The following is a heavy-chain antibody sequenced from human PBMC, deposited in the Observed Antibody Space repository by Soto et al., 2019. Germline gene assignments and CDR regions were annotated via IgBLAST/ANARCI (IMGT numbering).Heavy chain of an antibody. D-gene: IGHD2-2*01. CDR1: GYTFTSYG. V-gene: IGHV1-18*01. J-gene: IGHJ4*02. CDR2: ISAYNGNT. CDR3: ARDSTSFWLAKGTFDY. Sequence: GASVKVSSKASGYTFTSYGISWVRQAPGQGLEWMGWISAYNGNTNYAQKLQGRVTMTTDTSTSTAYMELRSLRSDDTAVYYCARDSTSFWLAKGTFDYWGQGTLVTVSS.